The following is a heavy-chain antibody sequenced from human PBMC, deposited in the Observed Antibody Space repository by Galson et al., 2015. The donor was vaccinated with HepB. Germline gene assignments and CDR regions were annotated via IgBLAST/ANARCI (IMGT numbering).Heavy chain of an antibody. CDR2: ISYDGSNK. CDR3: ARARGDDFDI. CDR1: GFTFSSYG. V-gene: IGHV3-30*03. J-gene: IGHJ3*02. Sequence: SLRLSCAASGFTFSSYGMHWVRQAPGKGLEWVAIISYDGSNKYYADSVKGRFTFSRDNSKNTLYLQMNSLRAEDTAVYYCARARGDDFDIWGQGTMVTVSS.